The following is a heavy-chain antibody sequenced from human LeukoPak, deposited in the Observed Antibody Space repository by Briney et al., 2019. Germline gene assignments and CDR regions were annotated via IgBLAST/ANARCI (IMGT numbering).Heavy chain of an antibody. V-gene: IGHV3-9*01. Sequence: GGPLRLSCAASGFTFDDHAMHWVRQAPGKGLEWVSGISWNSGGIAYADSVKGRFTISRDNAKNSFYLQMNSLRAEDTALYYCSRVSAYTTSSGEFDYWGQGTLVTVSS. CDR2: ISWNSGGI. CDR3: SRVSAYTTSSGEFDY. CDR1: GFTFDDHA. J-gene: IGHJ4*02. D-gene: IGHD6-6*01.